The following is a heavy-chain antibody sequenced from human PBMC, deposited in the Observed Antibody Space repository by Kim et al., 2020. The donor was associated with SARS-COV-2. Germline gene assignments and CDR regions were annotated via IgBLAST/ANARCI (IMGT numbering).Heavy chain of an antibody. J-gene: IGHJ4*02. D-gene: IGHD3-16*01. V-gene: IGHV5-51*01. CDR1: GYTFRAYW. Sequence: GESLKISCQGSGYTFRAYWIGWVRQMPGKGLEWIGMINPDDSNTRYSLSFQGQVTISADMSISTAYLQWSSPKASDTAMYYCARQDGGSDYWGQGTMVTVSS. CDR2: INPDDSNT. CDR3: ARQDGGSDY.